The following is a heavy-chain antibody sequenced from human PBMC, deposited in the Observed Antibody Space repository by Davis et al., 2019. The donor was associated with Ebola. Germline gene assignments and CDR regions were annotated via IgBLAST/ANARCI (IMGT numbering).Heavy chain of an antibody. J-gene: IGHJ6*02. CDR3: ARDQAPAMDNYYYYGMDV. Sequence: SETLSLTCTVSGGSISSGGYYWSWIRQHPGKGLEWIGYIYYSGSTNYNPSLKSRVTISVDTSKNQFSLKLSSVTAADTAVYYCARDQAPAMDNYYYYGMDVWGQGTTVTVSS. CDR2: IYYSGST. D-gene: IGHD5-18*01. CDR1: GGSISSGGYY. V-gene: IGHV4-61*08.